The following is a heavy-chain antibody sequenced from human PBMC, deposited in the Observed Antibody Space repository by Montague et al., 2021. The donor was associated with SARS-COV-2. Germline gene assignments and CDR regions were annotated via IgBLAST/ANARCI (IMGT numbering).Heavy chain of an antibody. J-gene: IGHJ6*02. CDR3: AKDIERLRWGDYGMDV. D-gene: IGHD4-23*01. Sequence: SLSLSCAASGFTFDDYAMHWVRQAPGKGLEWVSLISWDGGSTYYADSVKGRFTISRDNSKNSLYLQMNSLRAEDTALYYCAKDIERLRWGDYGMDVWGQGTTGTVSS. CDR2: ISWDGGST. V-gene: IGHV3-43D*03. CDR1: GFTFDDYA.